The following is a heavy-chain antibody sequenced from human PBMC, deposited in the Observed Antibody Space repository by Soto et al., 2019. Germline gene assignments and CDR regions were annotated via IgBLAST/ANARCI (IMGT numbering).Heavy chain of an antibody. J-gene: IGHJ5*02. CDR3: ARVERGSSWFQTVGWFDP. V-gene: IGHV1-18*01. D-gene: IGHD6-13*01. CDR1: GYTFTSYG. CDR2: ISAYNGNT. Sequence: QVQLVQSGAEVKKPGASVKVSCKASGYTFTSYGISWVRQAPGQGLEWMGWISAYNGNTNYAQKLQGRVTMTTDTSTSTAYMELRSLRSDDTAVYYCARVERGSSWFQTVGWFDPWGQGTLVTVSS.